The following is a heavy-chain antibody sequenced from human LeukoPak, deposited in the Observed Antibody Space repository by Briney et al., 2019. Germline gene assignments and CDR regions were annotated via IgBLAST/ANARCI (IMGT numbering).Heavy chain of an antibody. J-gene: IGHJ5*01. CDR2: ISGFTGYT. CDR3: ARIGHDLYQTFDS. D-gene: IGHD2-2*01. CDR1: GYRFTTYG. V-gene: IGHV1-18*01. Sequence: ASVKVSCKASGYRFTTYGISWVRQAPGQGLEWMGWISGFTGYTNYAQKVQGRVTMATNTSTSTAYMELRSLTSDDTALYYCARIGHDLYQTFDSWGHGTLITVSS.